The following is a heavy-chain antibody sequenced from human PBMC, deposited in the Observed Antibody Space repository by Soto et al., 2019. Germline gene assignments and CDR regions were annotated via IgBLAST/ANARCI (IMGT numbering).Heavy chain of an antibody. Sequence: GGSLRLSCVASGFTFSTYAMSWVRQAPGKGLEWISYIRSSSDYTIYAANVKGRFTISRDSAKNSLYLQMDSLRAEDTAMYYCARVLSESFDSWGQGT. CDR2: IRSSSDYT. J-gene: IGHJ4*02. CDR1: GFTFSTYA. CDR3: ARVLSESFDS. D-gene: IGHD3-10*01. V-gene: IGHV3-11*03.